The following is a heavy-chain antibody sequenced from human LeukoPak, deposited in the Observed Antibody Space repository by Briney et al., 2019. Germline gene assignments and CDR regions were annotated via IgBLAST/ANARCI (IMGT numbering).Heavy chain of an antibody. CDR3: ARRALGYCAGGSCPYYYMDV. D-gene: IGHD2-15*01. J-gene: IGHJ6*03. V-gene: IGHV1-8*03. CDR1: GYTFTSYD. Sequence: ASVKVSCKASGYTFTSYDINWVRQATGQGLEWMGWLNPNSGHTGYAQKFQGRVTITRNTSISTAYMELSSLRSEDTAVYYCARRALGYCAGGSCPYYYMDVWGKGTTVTVSS. CDR2: LNPNSGHT.